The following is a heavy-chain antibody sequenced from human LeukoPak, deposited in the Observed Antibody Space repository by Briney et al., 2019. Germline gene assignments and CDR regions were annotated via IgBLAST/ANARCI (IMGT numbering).Heavy chain of an antibody. Sequence: PGGSLRLSCAASGFTFSDFYMSWIRQAPGKGLEWVSYISSSGSTIYYADSVKGRFTISRDNARNSLYLQMNSLRVEDTAVYYCARDQRVQGAAAGTFDYWGQGTLVTVSS. CDR2: ISSSGSTI. J-gene: IGHJ4*02. D-gene: IGHD6-13*01. V-gene: IGHV3-11*04. CDR1: GFTFSDFY. CDR3: ARDQRVQGAAAGTFDY.